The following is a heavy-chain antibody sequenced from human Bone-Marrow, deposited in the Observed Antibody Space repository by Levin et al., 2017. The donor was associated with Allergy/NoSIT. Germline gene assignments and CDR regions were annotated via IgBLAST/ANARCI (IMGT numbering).Heavy chain of an antibody. V-gene: IGHV1-69*08. D-gene: IGHD2-15*01. J-gene: IGHJ3*02. Sequence: VASVKVSCTASGGTFQSYIVTWVRQAPGQGLEWVGSVIPIFGTVNLAQDFQERVTITADTTNTTVYMELTSLTSQDTAVFFCARERRMGRTDALDIWGQGTAVIVSS. CDR1: GGTFQSYI. CDR3: ARERRMGRTDALDI. CDR2: VIPIFGTV.